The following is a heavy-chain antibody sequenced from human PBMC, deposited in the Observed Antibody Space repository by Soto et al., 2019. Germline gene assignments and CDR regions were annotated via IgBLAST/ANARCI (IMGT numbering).Heavy chain of an antibody. V-gene: IGHV1-18*01. Sequence: GASVKVSCKASGYTFTSYGISWVRQAPGQGLEWMGWISAYNGNTNYAQKLQGRVTMTTDTSTSTAYMELRSLRSDDTAVYYCAGDWNSYGYPDAFDIWGQGTMVTVSS. CDR2: ISAYNGNT. D-gene: IGHD5-18*01. CDR3: AGDWNSYGYPDAFDI. J-gene: IGHJ3*02. CDR1: GYTFTSYG.